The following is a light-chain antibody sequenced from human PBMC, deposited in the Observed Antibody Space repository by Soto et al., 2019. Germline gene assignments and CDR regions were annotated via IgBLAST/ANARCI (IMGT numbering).Light chain of an antibody. CDR1: ERIYSAY. J-gene: IGKJ1*01. V-gene: IGKV3-20*01. Sequence: EVVLTQSPGTLSLSRGERATLSCRASERIYSAYLGWYQQKPGQAPRLLIYGTSSRATGIPDRFSGSGSGTEFTLTISSLQSEDCAIYYCQQYHTWPPGTFGQGTKVDIK. CDR3: QQYHTWPPGT. CDR2: GTS.